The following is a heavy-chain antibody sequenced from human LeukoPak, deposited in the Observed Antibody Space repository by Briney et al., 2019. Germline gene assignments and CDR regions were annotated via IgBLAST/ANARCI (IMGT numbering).Heavy chain of an antibody. J-gene: IGHJ6*03. CDR1: GFTLSSYS. D-gene: IGHD3-16*01. V-gene: IGHV3-21*01. CDR3: AREALGGDYYYYYMDV. CDR2: ISSSSSYI. Sequence: GGSLRLSCAASGFTLSSYSMNWVRQAPGKGLEWVSCISSSSSYIYYADSVKGRFTISRDNAKNSLYLQMNSLRVEDTAVYYCAREALGGDYYYYYMDVWGKGTTVTVSS.